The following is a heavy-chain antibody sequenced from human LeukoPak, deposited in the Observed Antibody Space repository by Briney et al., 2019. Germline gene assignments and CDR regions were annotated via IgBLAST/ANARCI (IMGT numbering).Heavy chain of an antibody. V-gene: IGHV3-9*01. J-gene: IGHJ2*01. D-gene: IGHD6-13*01. CDR1: GFTLDDYV. Sequence: GGSLRLSCAASGFTLDDYVMHWVRQAPGKGLEWVSGISWNSVSIGYADSVKGRFTISRDNAKNSLYLQMSSLRAEDTALYYCAKDIGTGGTGWYFDLWGRGTLVTVSS. CDR2: ISWNSVSI. CDR3: AKDIGTGGTGWYFDL.